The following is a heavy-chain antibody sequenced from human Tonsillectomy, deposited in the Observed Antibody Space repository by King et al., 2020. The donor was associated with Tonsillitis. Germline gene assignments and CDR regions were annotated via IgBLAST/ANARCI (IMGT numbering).Heavy chain of an antibody. J-gene: IGHJ4*02. CDR1: GFTFSSYA. CDR3: ARDRYSSGWLTVGYFDY. Sequence: VQLVESGGGVVQPGRSLRLSCAASGFTFSSYAMHWVRQAPGKGLEWVAVISYDGSNKYYADSVKGRFTISRDNSKNTLYLQMNSLRADDTAVYYCARDRYSSGWLTVGYFDYWGQGTLVTVSS. V-gene: IGHV3-30-3*01. D-gene: IGHD6-19*01. CDR2: ISYDGSNK.